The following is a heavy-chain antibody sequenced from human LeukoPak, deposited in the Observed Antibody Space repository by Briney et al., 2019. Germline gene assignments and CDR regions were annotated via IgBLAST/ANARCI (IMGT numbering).Heavy chain of an antibody. J-gene: IGHJ4*02. V-gene: IGHV3-9*03. CDR2: ISWNSGSI. Sequence: PGRSLRLFCAASGFTFDDYAMHWVRQAPGKGLEWVSGISWNSGSIGYADSVKGRFTISRDNAKNSLYLQMNSLRAEDMALYYCAKDSGGYEGYFDYWGQGTLVTVSS. CDR3: AKDSGGYEGYFDY. CDR1: GFTFDDYA. D-gene: IGHD3-22*01.